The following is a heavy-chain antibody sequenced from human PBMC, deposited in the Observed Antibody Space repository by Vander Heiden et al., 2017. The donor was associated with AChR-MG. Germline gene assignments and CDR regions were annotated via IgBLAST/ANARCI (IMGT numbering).Heavy chain of an antibody. CDR2: IWYDGSNK. CDR3: ARTHSTGIVVVHFDAFDI. CDR1: GFTFRSYG. D-gene: IGHD2-15*01. Sequence: QVQLVESGGGVVQPGTSLRLSCAASGFTFRSYGLHWVRQAPGKGLEWVAVIWYDGSNKYYADSVKGRFTISRDNSKNTLYLQMNSLRAEDTAVYYCARTHSTGIVVVHFDAFDIWGQGTMVTVSS. V-gene: IGHV3-33*01. J-gene: IGHJ3*02.